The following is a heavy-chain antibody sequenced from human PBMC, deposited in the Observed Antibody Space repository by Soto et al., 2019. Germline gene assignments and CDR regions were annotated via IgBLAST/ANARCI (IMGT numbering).Heavy chain of an antibody. D-gene: IGHD3-10*01. V-gene: IGHV3-53*01. CDR3: ARDGLWFGELLYYGMDV. Sequence: EVQLVESGGGLIQPGGSLRLSCAASGFTVSSNYMSWVRQAPGKGLEWVSVIYSGSSTYYADSVKGRFIISRDNSKNTLHLQMNSLRAEDTAVYYCARDGLWFGELLYYGMDVWGQGTTVTVSS. J-gene: IGHJ6*02. CDR2: IYSGSST. CDR1: GFTVSSNY.